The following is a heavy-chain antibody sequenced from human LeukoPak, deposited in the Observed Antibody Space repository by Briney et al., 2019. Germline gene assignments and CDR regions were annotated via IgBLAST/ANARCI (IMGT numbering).Heavy chain of an antibody. J-gene: IGHJ4*02. CDR2: ISGSGGGT. Sequence: GGSLRLSCAVSGITLSNYAMTWVRQAPGKGLEWVAGISGSGGGTKYADSVKGRFTISRDNAKNSLYLQMNSLRAEDTAVYYCARDRQIAYWGQGTLVTVSS. CDR3: ARDRQIAY. CDR1: GITLSNYA. V-gene: IGHV3-23*01.